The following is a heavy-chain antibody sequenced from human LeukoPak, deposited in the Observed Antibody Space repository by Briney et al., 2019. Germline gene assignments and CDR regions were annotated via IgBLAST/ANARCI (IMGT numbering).Heavy chain of an antibody. CDR3: AREKLLWFGELLKNFDY. D-gene: IGHD3-10*01. Sequence: GGSVRLSCAASGFTFSSYGMSWVRQAPGKGLEWVSAISGSGGSTYYADSVKGRFTISRDNSKNTLYLQMNSLRAEDTAVYYCAREKLLWFGELLKNFDYWGQGTLVTVSS. J-gene: IGHJ4*02. CDR2: ISGSGGST. V-gene: IGHV3-23*01. CDR1: GFTFSSYG.